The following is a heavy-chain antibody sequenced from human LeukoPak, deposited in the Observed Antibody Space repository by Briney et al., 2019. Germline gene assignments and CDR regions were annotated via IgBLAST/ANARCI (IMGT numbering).Heavy chain of an antibody. Sequence: SQTLSLTCTVSGGSISSGDYYWSWIRQPPGKGLEWIGYIYYSGSTYYNPSLKSRVTISVDTSKNQFSLKLSSVTAADTAVYYCARGFRGVGGVQADYFDYWGQGTLVTVSS. CDR3: ARGFRGVGGVQADYFDY. CDR2: IYYSGST. J-gene: IGHJ4*02. CDR1: GGSISSGDYY. V-gene: IGHV4-30-4*08. D-gene: IGHD3-10*01.